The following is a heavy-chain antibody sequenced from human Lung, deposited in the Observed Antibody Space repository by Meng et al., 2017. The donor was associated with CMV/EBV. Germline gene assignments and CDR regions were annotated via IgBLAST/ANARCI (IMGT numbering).Heavy chain of an antibody. J-gene: IGHJ6*02. CDR2: IRSKAYGGTT. Sequence: GGSLRLSCTASGFTFGDYAMSWVRQAPGKGLEWVGFIRSKAYGGTTDYAASVKGRFTISRDDSKSIAYLQMNSLKTEDTAVYYCTRKLLSYYYYGMDVWGQGTTVTVSS. CDR1: GFTFGDYA. CDR3: TRKLLSYYYYGMDV. D-gene: IGHD2-2*01. V-gene: IGHV3-49*04.